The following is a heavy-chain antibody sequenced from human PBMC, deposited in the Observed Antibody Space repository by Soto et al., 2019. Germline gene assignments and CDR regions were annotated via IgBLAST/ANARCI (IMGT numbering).Heavy chain of an antibody. CDR2: VIPLVDIT. D-gene: IGHD2-21*02. CDR3: AIEYGGDSPLDY. Sequence: QVLLVKSGAEVKKPGSSVKVSCKASRGTFSTYTISWVRQAPGQGFEWMGRVIPLVDITTYAQKFQGRVTITADKSTNTAYMALSSLRSADTAVYYCAIEYGGDSPLDYWGQGTLVTVSS. V-gene: IGHV1-69*02. CDR1: RGTFSTYT. J-gene: IGHJ4*02.